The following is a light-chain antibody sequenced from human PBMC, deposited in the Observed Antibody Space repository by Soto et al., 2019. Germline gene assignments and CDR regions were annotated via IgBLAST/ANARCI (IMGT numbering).Light chain of an antibody. J-gene: IGKJ4*01. CDR3: QQFRN. Sequence: AIRLTQSPSSLSASVGDRVTITCRASQGISSALAWYQQKPGKAPKLLIYDASSLESGAPSRFSGSGSGTDFTLTISSLQPEDFAAYDCQQFRNFGGETKVEIK. CDR1: QGISSA. CDR2: DAS. V-gene: IGKV1D-13*01.